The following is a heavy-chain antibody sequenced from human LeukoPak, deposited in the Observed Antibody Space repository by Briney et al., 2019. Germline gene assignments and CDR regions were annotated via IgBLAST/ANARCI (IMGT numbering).Heavy chain of an antibody. CDR2: FDPEDGET. V-gene: IGHV1-24*01. Sequence: ASVKVSCKVSGYTLTELSMHWVRQAPGKGLEWMGGFDPEDGETIYAQKFQGRVTITADESTSTAYMELSSLRSEDTAVYYCAREVGYSSSWEKTSRFDPWGQGTLVTVSS. CDR1: GYTLTELS. J-gene: IGHJ5*02. D-gene: IGHD6-13*01. CDR3: AREVGYSSSWEKTSRFDP.